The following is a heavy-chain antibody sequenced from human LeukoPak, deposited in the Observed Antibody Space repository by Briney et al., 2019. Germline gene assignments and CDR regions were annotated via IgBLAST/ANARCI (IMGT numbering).Heavy chain of an antibody. CDR3: AREEGGAGLYGFDI. CDR1: GFTLSSYW. Sequence: PGGSLRLSCAASGFTLSSYWVHWVRQPPGKGLMWLSRTNEDGSYADYADSVRGRFTISRDNAKNTVYLQMNSLRAEDTAVYYCAREEGGAGLYGFDIWGQGTMVTVSS. D-gene: IGHD1-26*01. J-gene: IGHJ3*02. V-gene: IGHV3-74*01. CDR2: TNEDGSYA.